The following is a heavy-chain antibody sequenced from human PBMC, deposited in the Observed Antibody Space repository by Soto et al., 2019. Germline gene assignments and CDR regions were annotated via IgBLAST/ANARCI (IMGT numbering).Heavy chain of an antibody. Sequence: TLSLTCTVPGGSISSGGYSWSWIRQPPGKGLEWIGYIYHSGSTYYNPSLKSRVTISIDRSKNRFSLKLSSVTAADTAVYSCARVPDYWGQGILVPVSP. CDR1: GGSISSGGYS. D-gene: IGHD2-2*01. J-gene: IGHJ4*02. CDR3: ARVPDY. V-gene: IGHV4-30-2*01. CDR2: IYHSGST.